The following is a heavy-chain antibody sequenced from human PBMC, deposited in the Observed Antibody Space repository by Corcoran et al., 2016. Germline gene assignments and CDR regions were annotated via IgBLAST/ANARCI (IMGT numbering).Heavy chain of an antibody. V-gene: IGHV1-46*01. CDR3: GGERGDCSGGSCYSGGIDP. D-gene: IGHD2-15*01. CDR1: GYTFTSYY. Sequence: QVQLVQSGAEVKKPGASVKVSCKASGYTFTSYYMHWVRQAPGQGLEWMGIINPSGGSTSYAQKFQGRVTMTRDTSTSTVYMELSSLRSEDTAVYYCGGERGDCSGGSCYSGGIDPWGQGTLVTVSS. J-gene: IGHJ5*02. CDR2: INPSGGST.